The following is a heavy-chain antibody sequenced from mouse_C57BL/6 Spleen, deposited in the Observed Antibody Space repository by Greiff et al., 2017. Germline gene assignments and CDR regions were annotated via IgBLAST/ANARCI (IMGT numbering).Heavy chain of an antibody. CDR2: ISYDGSN. CDR3: AKEGGRGFAD. V-gene: IGHV3-6*01. Sequence: DVKLQESGPGLVKPSQSLSLTCSVTGYSITSGYYWNWIRQFPGNKLEWVGYISYDGSNTYNPSLKNRISLTRDTYKNQFFLKLNAVATEDTATYYCAKEGGRGFADWGKGTLVTVSA. J-gene: IGHJ3*01. D-gene: IGHD3-3*01. CDR1: GYSITSGYY.